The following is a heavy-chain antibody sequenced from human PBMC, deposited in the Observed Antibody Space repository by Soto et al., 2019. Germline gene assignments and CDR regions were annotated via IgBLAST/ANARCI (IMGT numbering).Heavy chain of an antibody. CDR3: ARPPFSTSSAAFDY. J-gene: IGHJ4*02. Sequence: GSLRLSCAASGFTFSDYYLNWIRQAPGKGLEWVSYISGSGTTIYYADSVKGRFTTSRDNAKNSLYLEMNSLRAEDTAVYYCARPPFSTSSAAFDYWGQGTLVTVSS. D-gene: IGHD6-6*01. V-gene: IGHV3-11*01. CDR2: ISGSGTTI. CDR1: GFTFSDYY.